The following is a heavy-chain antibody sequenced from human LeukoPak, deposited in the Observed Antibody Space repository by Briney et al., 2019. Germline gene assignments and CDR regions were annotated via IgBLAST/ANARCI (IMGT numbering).Heavy chain of an antibody. CDR3: ARGPYSGYDYSNWFDP. CDR2: ISSNGGST. J-gene: IGHJ5*02. Sequence: GGSLRLSCAASGFTFSSYAMHWVRQAPGKGREYVSAISSNGGSTYYANSVKGRFTISRDNSKNTLYLQMGSLRAEDMAVYYCARGPYSGYDYSNWFDPWGQGTLVTVSS. D-gene: IGHD5-12*01. CDR1: GFTFSSYA. V-gene: IGHV3-64*01.